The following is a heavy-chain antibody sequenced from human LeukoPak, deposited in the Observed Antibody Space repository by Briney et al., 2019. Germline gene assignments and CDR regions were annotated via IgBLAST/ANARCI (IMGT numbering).Heavy chain of an antibody. J-gene: IGHJ4*02. D-gene: IGHD4-11*01. V-gene: IGHV3-30-3*01. CDR2: LSYDGSNK. Sequence: GRSLRLSCAASGFTFSICAMHWVRQAPGKGLEWVATLSYDGSNKYYADSVKGRFTNSRDNAKNTLYLQMSSLRAEDTAVYYCARDLTGPDYWGQGTLVTVSS. CDR3: ARDLTGPDY. CDR1: GFTFSICA.